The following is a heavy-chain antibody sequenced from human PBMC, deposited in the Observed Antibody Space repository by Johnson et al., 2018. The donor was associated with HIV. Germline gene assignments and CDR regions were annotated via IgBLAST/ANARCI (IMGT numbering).Heavy chain of an antibody. Sequence: VQLVESGGGVVRPGGSLRLSCAASGYTFDDYGMSWVRPAPGQGLSWVSGLTSNGGSTGYADSVQGRFTNSRDNARNMLYLQMNGLSAEDTAVYYCARVPVVIGGVRKAFDIWGQGTMVTVSS. CDR3: ARVPVVIGGVRKAFDI. CDR1: GYTFDDYG. CDR2: LTSNGGST. V-gene: IGHV3-20*04. D-gene: IGHD3-16*01. J-gene: IGHJ3*02.